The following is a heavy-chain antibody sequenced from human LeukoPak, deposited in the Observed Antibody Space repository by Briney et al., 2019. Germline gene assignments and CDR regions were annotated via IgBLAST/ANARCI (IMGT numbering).Heavy chain of an antibody. Sequence: PGGSLRLSCVASGFTCSSYWMSWLRQAPGKGVEWVANIMQDGSEKYYVDSVKGRFTISRDNVKNSLYLQLNSLRAEDTAIYYCAKGYYGSGSYDYWGQGTLATVSS. D-gene: IGHD3-10*01. CDR2: IMQDGSEK. CDR1: GFTCSSYW. CDR3: AKGYYGSGSYDY. J-gene: IGHJ4*02. V-gene: IGHV3-7*01.